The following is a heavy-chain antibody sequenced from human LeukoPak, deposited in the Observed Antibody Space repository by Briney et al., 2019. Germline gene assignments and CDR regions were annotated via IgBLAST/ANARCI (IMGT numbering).Heavy chain of an antibody. CDR3: ARDLRPAGYQLLSLFFDY. D-gene: IGHD2-2*01. CDR1: GYTFTGYY. V-gene: IGHV1-2*02. CDR2: INPNSGGT. Sequence: ASVKVSCKASGYTFTGYYMHWVRQAPEQGLEWMGWINPNSGGTNYAQKFQGRVTMTRDTSISTAYMELSRLRSDDTAVYYCARDLRPAGYQLLSLFFDYWGQGTLVTVSS. J-gene: IGHJ4*02.